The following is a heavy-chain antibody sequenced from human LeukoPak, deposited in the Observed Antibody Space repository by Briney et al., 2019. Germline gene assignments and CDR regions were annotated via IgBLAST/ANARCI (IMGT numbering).Heavy chain of an antibody. CDR1: GFTFSSYW. Sequence: GGSLRLSCAASGFTFSSYWMHWVRQAPGKGLVWVSRINSDGSSTSYADSVKGRFTISRDNAKNSLYLQMNSLRAEDTALYYCARDRGVGETPPGYWGQGTLVTVSS. CDR2: INSDGSST. D-gene: IGHD3-10*01. V-gene: IGHV3-74*01. J-gene: IGHJ4*02. CDR3: ARDRGVGETPPGY.